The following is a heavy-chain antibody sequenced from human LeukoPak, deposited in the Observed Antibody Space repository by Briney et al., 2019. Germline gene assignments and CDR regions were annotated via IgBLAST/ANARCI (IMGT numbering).Heavy chain of an antibody. J-gene: IGHJ4*02. CDR3: AKVPTPIVVPAALYFDY. V-gene: IGHV3-23*01. CDR1: GFTFSSYA. Sequence: GGSLRLSCAASGFTFSSYAMSWVRQAPGKGLEWVSAISGSGGSTYYADSVKGRFTISRDNSKNTLYLQMNSLRAEDTAVYYCAKVPTPIVVPAALYFDYWGQGTLVTVSS. CDR2: ISGSGGST. D-gene: IGHD2-2*01.